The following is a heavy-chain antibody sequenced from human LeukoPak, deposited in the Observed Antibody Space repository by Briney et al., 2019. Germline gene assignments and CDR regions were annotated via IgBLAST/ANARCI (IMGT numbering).Heavy chain of an antibody. D-gene: IGHD6-19*01. CDR1: GFTFNNCA. Sequence: HPGGSLRLSCAASGFTFNNCAMNWVRQAPGKGLEWVSGITGSSGGTYYADSVKGRFTISRDSSKNTVYLQMKSLRVEDTAVYYCAKDRFGYSVGWFFDPWGQGSLVTVSS. CDR2: ITGSSGGT. J-gene: IGHJ5*02. V-gene: IGHV3-23*01. CDR3: AKDRFGYSVGWFFDP.